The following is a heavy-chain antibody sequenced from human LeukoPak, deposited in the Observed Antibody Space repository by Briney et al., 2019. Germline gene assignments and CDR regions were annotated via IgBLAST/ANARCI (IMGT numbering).Heavy chain of an antibody. Sequence: LETLSLTCTVSGGSISSSSYYWGWIRQPPGKGLEWIGSIYYSGSTHYNPSLKSRVTISVDTSKNQFSLKLSSVTAADTAVYYCARQAGAAPFDYWGQGTLVTVSS. CDR1: GGSISSSSYY. CDR2: IYYSGST. V-gene: IGHV4-39*01. D-gene: IGHD1-26*01. CDR3: ARQAGAAPFDY. J-gene: IGHJ4*02.